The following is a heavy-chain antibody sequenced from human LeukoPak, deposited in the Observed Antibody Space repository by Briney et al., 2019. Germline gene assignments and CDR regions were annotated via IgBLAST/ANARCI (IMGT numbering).Heavy chain of an antibody. CDR2: IYYSGST. J-gene: IGHJ5*02. Sequence: PSETLSLTCTVSGGSISSYYWSWIRQPPGKGLEWIGYIYYSGSTNYNPSLKSRVTISVDTSKNQFSLKLSSVTAADTAVYYCARNYDFCSGFNWFDPWGQGTLVTVSS. V-gene: IGHV4-59*08. CDR3: ARNYDFCSGFNWFDP. D-gene: IGHD3-3*01. CDR1: GGSISSYY.